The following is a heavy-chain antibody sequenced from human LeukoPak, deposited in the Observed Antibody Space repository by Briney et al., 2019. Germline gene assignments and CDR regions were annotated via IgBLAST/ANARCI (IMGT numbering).Heavy chain of an antibody. CDR2: IIPIFGTA. Sequence: SVKVSCKASGGTFSNYAISWVRQAPGQGPEWMGAIIPIFGTANYAQKFQGRVTITADESTSTAYMELSSLRSEDTAVYYCARILSSSWYEYFHHWGQGTLVTVSS. V-gene: IGHV1-69*13. D-gene: IGHD6-19*01. J-gene: IGHJ1*01. CDR3: ARILSSSWYEYFHH. CDR1: GGTFSNYA.